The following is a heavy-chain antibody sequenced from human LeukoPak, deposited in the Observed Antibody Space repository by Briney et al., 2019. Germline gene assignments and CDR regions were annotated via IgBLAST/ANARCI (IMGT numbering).Heavy chain of an antibody. J-gene: IGHJ3*01. CDR2: INPNSGGT. D-gene: IGHD3-22*01. CDR1: GYTFTDYY. V-gene: IGHV1-2*06. Sequence: ASVKVSCKASGYTFTDYYMHWVRQAPGQGLEWIGRINPNSGGTNYAQKFQGRVTMTRDTSISTAYMELSSLRSDDTAVYYCARISRGYYYDSSGPSHAFDFWGQGTMVTVSS. CDR3: ARISRGYYYDSSGPSHAFDF.